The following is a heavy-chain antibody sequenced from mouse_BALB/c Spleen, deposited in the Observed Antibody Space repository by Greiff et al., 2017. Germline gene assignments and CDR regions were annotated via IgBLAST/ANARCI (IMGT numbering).Heavy chain of an antibody. CDR1: GYSITSGYY. V-gene: IGHV3-6*02. CDR2: ISYDGSN. CDR3: ARVYDGYPFDY. J-gene: IGHJ2*01. D-gene: IGHD2-3*01. Sequence: VQLKESGPGLVKPSQSLSLTCSVTGYSITSGYYWNWIRQFPGNKLEWMGYISYDGSNNYNPSLKNRISITRDTSKNQFFLKLNSVTTEDTATYYCARVYDGYPFDYWGQGTTLTVSS.